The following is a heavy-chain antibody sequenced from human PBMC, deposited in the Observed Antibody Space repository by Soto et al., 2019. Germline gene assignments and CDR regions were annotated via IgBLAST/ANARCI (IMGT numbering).Heavy chain of an antibody. V-gene: IGHV4-39*01. CDR1: GGSISSSSYY. J-gene: IGHJ4*02. Sequence: QLQLQESGPGLVKPSETLSLTCTVSGGSISSSSYYWGWIRQPPGKGLEWIGSIYYSGSTYFNPSLKSRVTISVDTSKNQFSLKLSSVTAADTAVYYCARQHIGSSRPSGLWGSPSSSGYFDPWGQGTLVTVSS. CDR3: ARQHIGSSRPSGLWGSPSSSGYFDP. CDR2: IYYSGST. D-gene: IGHD3-16*01.